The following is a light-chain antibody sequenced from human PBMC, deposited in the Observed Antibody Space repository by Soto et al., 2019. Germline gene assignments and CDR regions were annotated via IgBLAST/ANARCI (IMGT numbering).Light chain of an antibody. CDR3: QKFGSSPRT. CDR1: QSVRSTY. V-gene: IGKV3-20*01. J-gene: IGKJ1*01. Sequence: VLTQSPGTLSLSPGERATLSCRARQSVRSTYLAWYQQKPGQAPRLLIYGASSRATGIPDRFSGSGSGTDFTLTISRLEPEDFAVYYCQKFGSSPRTFGQGTKVEI. CDR2: GAS.